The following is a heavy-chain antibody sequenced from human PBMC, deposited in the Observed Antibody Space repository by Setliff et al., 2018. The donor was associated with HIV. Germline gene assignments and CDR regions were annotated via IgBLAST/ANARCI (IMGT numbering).Heavy chain of an antibody. CDR3: ARGEKRFLEWLPLDYYYYYYMDV. V-gene: IGHV1-24*01. CDR2: FDPQDGKT. J-gene: IGHJ6*03. D-gene: IGHD3-3*01. CDR1: GYTLTEVS. Sequence: VASVKVSCKISGYTLTEVSMHWVRQAPGKGLEWMGYFDPQDGKTIYAQKFQGRVTITEDTSTYTAYMELSGLRSEDTAVYYCARGEKRFLEWLPLDYYYYYYMDVWGKGITGTVTS.